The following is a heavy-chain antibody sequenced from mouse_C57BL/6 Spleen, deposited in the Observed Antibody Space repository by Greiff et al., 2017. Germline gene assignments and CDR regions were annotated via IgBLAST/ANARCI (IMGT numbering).Heavy chain of an antibody. J-gene: IGHJ2*01. Sequence: EVQVVESGGGLVQPGGSLKLSCAASGFTFSDYYMYWVRQTPEKRLEWVAYISNGGGSTYYPDTVKGRFTISRDNAKNTLYLQMSRLKSEDTAMYYCARQGNPYYFDYWGQGTTLTVSS. CDR1: GFTFSDYY. V-gene: IGHV5-12*01. CDR2: ISNGGGST. CDR3: ARQGNPYYFDY. D-gene: IGHD6-1*01.